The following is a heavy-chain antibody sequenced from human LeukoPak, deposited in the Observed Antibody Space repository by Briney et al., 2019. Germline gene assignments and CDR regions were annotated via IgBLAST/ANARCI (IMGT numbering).Heavy chain of an antibody. V-gene: IGHV3-30-3*01. CDR1: GFTFSSYA. CDR3: ARDQLGAFDI. D-gene: IGHD1-1*01. J-gene: IGHJ3*02. Sequence: GGSLRLSCAASGFTFSSYAMHGVRQAPGKGLEWVAVISYDGSNKYYADSVKGRFTISRDNAKNSLYLQMNSLRAEDTAVYYCARDQLGAFDIWGQGTMVTVSS. CDR2: ISYDGSNK.